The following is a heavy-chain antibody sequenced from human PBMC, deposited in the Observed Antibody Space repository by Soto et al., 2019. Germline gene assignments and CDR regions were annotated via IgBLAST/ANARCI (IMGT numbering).Heavy chain of an antibody. CDR3: ARRGSGHTFDY. D-gene: IGHD3-10*01. V-gene: IGHV4-39*01. Sequence: QLQLQESGPRLVKPSETLSLTCAVSGASISRTGFHWGWIRQPPGQGLEWIGSIYEGETTFYNSSLKSRVTISADTSKNHFSLKLSSVTAADTAVYYCARRGSGHTFDYWGQGTLVTVSS. CDR2: IYEGETT. CDR1: GASISRTGFH. J-gene: IGHJ4*02.